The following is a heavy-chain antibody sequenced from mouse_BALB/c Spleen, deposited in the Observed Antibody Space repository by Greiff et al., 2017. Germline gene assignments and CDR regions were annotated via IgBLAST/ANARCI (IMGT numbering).Heavy chain of an antibody. CDR3: ARWGITTALYAMDY. CDR1: GYSITSDYA. J-gene: IGHJ4*01. CDR2: ISYSGST. Sequence: EVQLQESGPGLVKPSQSLSLTCTVTGYSITSDYAWNWIRQFPGNKLEWMGYISYSGSTSYNPSLKSRISITRDTSKNQFFLQLNSVTTEDTATYYCARWGITTALYAMDYWGQGTSVTVSS. D-gene: IGHD1-2*01. V-gene: IGHV3-2*02.